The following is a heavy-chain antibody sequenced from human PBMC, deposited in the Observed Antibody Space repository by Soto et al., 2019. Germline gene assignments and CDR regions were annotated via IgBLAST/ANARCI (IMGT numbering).Heavy chain of an antibody. D-gene: IGHD2-21*02. V-gene: IGHV3-21*03. Sequence: GGSLRLSCTASEFSLSTYSMNWVRQAPGKGLEWVSSISTRSDVYYADSVRGRFTIARDNAKNSLSLQMNSLSAEDTGVYYCAREKTAWPLAYGLEVWGQGTTVTVSS. CDR3: AREKTAWPLAYGLEV. J-gene: IGHJ6*02. CDR1: EFSLSTYS. CDR2: ISTRSDV.